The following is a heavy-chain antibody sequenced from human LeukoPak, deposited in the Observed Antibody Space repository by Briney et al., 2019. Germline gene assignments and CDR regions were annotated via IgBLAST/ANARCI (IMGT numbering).Heavy chain of an antibody. J-gene: IGHJ4*02. CDR1: GFTFSNSW. D-gene: IGHD2-15*01. CDR2: IKQDGSEK. CDR3: ARDGLPVAVDY. Sequence: PGGSLRLSCAASGFTFSNSWMSWVRQAPGKGLEWVANIKQDGSEKYYVDSVKGRFTISRDNAKNSLYLQMNSLRAEDTAVYYCARDGLPVAVDYWGQGTLVTVSS. V-gene: IGHV3-7*01.